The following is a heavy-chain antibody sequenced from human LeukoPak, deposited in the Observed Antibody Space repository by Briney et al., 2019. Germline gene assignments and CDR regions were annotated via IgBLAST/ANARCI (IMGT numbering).Heavy chain of an antibody. CDR2: IYTSGST. V-gene: IGHV4-4*07. Sequence: PSETLSLTCTVSGGSISSCYWSWIRQPAGKGLEWIGRIYTSGSTNYNPSLKSRVTMSVDTSKSQFSLKLSSVTAADTAVYYCARTAIRGVIDYWGQGTLVTVSS. D-gene: IGHD3-10*01. J-gene: IGHJ4*02. CDR3: ARTAIRGVIDY. CDR1: GGSISSCY.